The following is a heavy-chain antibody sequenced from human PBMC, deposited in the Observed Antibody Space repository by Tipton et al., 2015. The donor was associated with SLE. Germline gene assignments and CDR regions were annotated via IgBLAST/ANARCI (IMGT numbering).Heavy chain of an antibody. Sequence: GSLRLSCVASGFKFVDYAMHWVRQSPGKGLEWVSTISWDGSSTFYAESMKGRFTISRDNNKESLYLQMDSLRSEDSAMYYCAKDTVGGPPAWYYSFVDWGQGTLVTVSA. V-gene: IGHV3-43*01. CDR1: GFKFVDYA. D-gene: IGHD6-13*01. CDR2: ISWDGSST. CDR3: AKDTVGGPPAWYYSFVD. J-gene: IGHJ4*02.